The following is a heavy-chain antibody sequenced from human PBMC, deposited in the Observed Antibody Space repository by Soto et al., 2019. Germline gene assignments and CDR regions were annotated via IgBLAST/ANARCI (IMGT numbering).Heavy chain of an antibody. CDR1: AGTISGYY. J-gene: IGHJ5*02. V-gene: IGHV4-4*07. D-gene: IGHD3-3*01. CDR3: ARGQRFSDWFDP. Sequence: SETLCLPCSLAAGTISGYYWTWIGQPAGKGLEWIGRIYSSGNTKYKPSLQSRVTMSLDTSNNQLSLRLTSVTAADTAVYYCARGQRFSDWFDPWGQGTLFTVSS. CDR2: IYSSGNT.